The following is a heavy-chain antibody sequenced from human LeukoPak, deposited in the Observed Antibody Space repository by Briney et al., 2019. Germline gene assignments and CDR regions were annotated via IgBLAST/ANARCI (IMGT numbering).Heavy chain of an antibody. J-gene: IGHJ6*03. CDR2: ISGSGGST. D-gene: IGHD2-2*01. CDR1: GFTFSSYA. V-gene: IGHV3-23*01. CDR3: AKAGPYCSSTSCYFSYYYYYYMDV. Sequence: PGGSLRLSCAASGFTFSSYAMSWVRQAPGKGLEWVSAISGSGGSTYYADSVKGRFTISRDNSKNTLYLQMNSLRAEDTAVYYCAKAGPYCSSTSCYFSYYYYYYMDVWGKGTTVTVSS.